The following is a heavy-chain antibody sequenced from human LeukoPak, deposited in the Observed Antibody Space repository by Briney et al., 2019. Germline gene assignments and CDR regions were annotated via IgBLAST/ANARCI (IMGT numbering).Heavy chain of an antibody. Sequence: ASVKVSCKVSGYTLTELSMHWVRQAPGKGLEWMGGFDPGDGETIYAQKFQGRVTMTEDTSTDTAYMELSSLRSEDTAVYYCATVSPIKYSYGFRPLYYYGMDVWGQGTTVTVSS. V-gene: IGHV1-24*01. CDR2: FDPGDGET. CDR1: GYTLTELS. J-gene: IGHJ6*02. D-gene: IGHD5-18*01. CDR3: ATVSPIKYSYGFRPLYYYGMDV.